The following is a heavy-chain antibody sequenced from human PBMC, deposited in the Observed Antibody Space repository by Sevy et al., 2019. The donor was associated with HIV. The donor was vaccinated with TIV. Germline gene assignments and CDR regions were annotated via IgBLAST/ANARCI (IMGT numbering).Heavy chain of an antibody. CDR2: FDPEDGET. CDR1: GYTLTRLS. J-gene: IGHJ4*02. D-gene: IGHD3-22*01. V-gene: IGHV1-24*01. CDR3: AITKDYYDSSGYPSDY. Sequence: ASVKVSCKDSGYTLTRLSMHWVRQAPGKGLEWMGSFDPEDGETIYAQKFQGRVTMTEDTSTDTAYMELSSLKSEDTAVFYCAITKDYYDSSGYPSDYWGQGTLVTVSS.